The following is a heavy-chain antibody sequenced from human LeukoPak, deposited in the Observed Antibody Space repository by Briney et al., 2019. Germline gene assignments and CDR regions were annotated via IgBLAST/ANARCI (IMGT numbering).Heavy chain of an antibody. V-gene: IGHV4-39*07. CDR1: GGSISGATYY. J-gene: IGHJ5*02. CDR2: IFYSGST. Sequence: SETLSLTCSVSGGSISGATYYWGWIRQSPGKGLEWIGNIFYSGSTYYNPSLKSRATISVDTSRNHFSLKLTSVTAADTAVYFCAREGYFDSGSPLYWFDPWGQGTLVTVSS. D-gene: IGHD3-10*01. CDR3: AREGYFDSGSPLYWFDP.